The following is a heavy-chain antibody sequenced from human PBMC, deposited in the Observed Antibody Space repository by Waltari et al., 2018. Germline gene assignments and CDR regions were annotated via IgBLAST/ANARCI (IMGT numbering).Heavy chain of an antibody. CDR1: GYTFTGYY. D-gene: IGHD6-19*01. CDR2: INPNSGGT. Sequence: QVQLVQSGAEVKKPGASVKVSCKASGYTFTGYYMHWVRQAPGQGLEWMGRINPNSGGTNYAQKLQGRVTMTRDTSISTAYMELSRLRSDDTAVYYCAREPSGWYHGACDIWGQGTMVTVSS. CDR3: AREPSGWYHGACDI. V-gene: IGHV1-2*06. J-gene: IGHJ3*02.